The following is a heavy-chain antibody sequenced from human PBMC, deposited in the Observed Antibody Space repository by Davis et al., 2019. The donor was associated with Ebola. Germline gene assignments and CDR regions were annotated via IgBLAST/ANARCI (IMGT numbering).Heavy chain of an antibody. Sequence: SVKVSCKASGGTFSSYAISWVRQAPGQGLEWMGRIIPIFGTANYAQKFQGRVTITADESTSTAYMELSSLRSEDTAVYYCARDTSYYYDDSAYFDYWGQGTLVTVSS. CDR2: IIPIFGTA. CDR3: ARDTSYYYDDSAYFDY. J-gene: IGHJ4*02. CDR1: GGTFSSYA. D-gene: IGHD3-22*01. V-gene: IGHV1-69*13.